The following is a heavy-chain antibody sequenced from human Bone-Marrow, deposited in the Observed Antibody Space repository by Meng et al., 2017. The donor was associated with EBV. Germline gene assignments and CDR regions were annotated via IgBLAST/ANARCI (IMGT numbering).Heavy chain of an antibody. V-gene: IGHV4-34*01. D-gene: IGHD3-3*01. CDR2: INHCENT. CDR1: GGSVSGYA. CDR3: ARGVRDFWSWWFDP. J-gene: IGHJ5*02. Sequence: VQVQRWGAGRLMPSQTLTLTFAVNGGSVSGYAYNWLRQPPGKGLGWIGEINHCENTNDNPSLTSRVTISVDTSTNKFSLKLSSVTAADTAMYYCARGVRDFWSWWFDPWGQGTLVTVSS.